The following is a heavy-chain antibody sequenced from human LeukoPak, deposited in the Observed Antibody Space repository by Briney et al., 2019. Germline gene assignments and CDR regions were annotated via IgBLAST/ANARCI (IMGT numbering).Heavy chain of an antibody. CDR2: IWYDGSKK. CDR3: ARDLAARHFDY. J-gene: IGHJ4*02. D-gene: IGHD6-6*01. Sequence: GRSLRLSCEASGFTFSSYGMHWVRQAPDKGLEWVAVIWYDGSKKYYADYVKGRFTISRDNSKNTLYMEMNSLRGDDTAVYYCARDLAARHFDYWGQGTLVTVSS. CDR1: GFTFSSYG. V-gene: IGHV3-33*04.